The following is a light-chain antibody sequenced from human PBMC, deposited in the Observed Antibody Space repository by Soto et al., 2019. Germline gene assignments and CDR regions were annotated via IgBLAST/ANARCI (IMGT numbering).Light chain of an antibody. CDR3: QQYDNTPIFT. CDR2: AAS. Sequence: DIQMTQSPSSLSASVGDSVTITCQASQDIYDYLNWYQHKPGKAPRLLIYAASNLETGVPSRFSGSGSGTDFTFTINSLQPEDIATYYCQQYDNTPIFTLGRGTKVAI. CDR1: QDIYDY. V-gene: IGKV1-33*01. J-gene: IGKJ3*01.